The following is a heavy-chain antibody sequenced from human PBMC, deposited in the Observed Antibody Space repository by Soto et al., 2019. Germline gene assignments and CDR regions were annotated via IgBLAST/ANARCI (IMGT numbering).Heavy chain of an antibody. Sequence: GGSLRLSCAASGFTFSDYYMSWIRQAPGKGLEWVSYISSSGSTIYYADSVKGRFTISRDNAKNSLYLQMNSLRAEDTAVYYCARSEEAAGTLYYFDYWGQGTLVTVSS. V-gene: IGHV3-11*01. CDR2: ISSSGSTI. CDR3: ARSEEAAGTLYYFDY. J-gene: IGHJ4*02. D-gene: IGHD6-13*01. CDR1: GFTFSDYY.